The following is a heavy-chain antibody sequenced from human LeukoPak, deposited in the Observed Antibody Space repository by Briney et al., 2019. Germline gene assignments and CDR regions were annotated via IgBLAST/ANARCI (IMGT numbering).Heavy chain of an antibody. CDR2: IYYSGST. CDR3: AGDYYDILTGYYPHFDY. CDR1: GGSISSYY. V-gene: IGHV4-59*01. Sequence: SETLSLTCTVSGGSISSYYWSWIRQPPGKGLEWIGYIYYSGSTNYNPSLKSRVTISVDTSKNQSSLKLSSVTAADTAAYYCAGDYYDILTGYYPHFDYWGQGTLVTVSS. J-gene: IGHJ4*02. D-gene: IGHD3-9*01.